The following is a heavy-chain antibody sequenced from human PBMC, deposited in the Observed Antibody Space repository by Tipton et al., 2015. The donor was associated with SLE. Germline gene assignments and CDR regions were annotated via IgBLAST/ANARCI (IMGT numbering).Heavy chain of an antibody. CDR3: ASLDDAFDI. V-gene: IGHV3-7*01. J-gene: IGHJ3*02. CDR2: IKQDGSEK. CDR1: TFTFSVYW. Sequence: SLRLSCAASTFTFSVYWMSWVRQAPGKGLEWVANIKQDGSEKNYVDSVKGRFTISRDNAKNSLFLQMNSLRAEDTAVYYCASLDDAFDIWGQGTMVTVSS.